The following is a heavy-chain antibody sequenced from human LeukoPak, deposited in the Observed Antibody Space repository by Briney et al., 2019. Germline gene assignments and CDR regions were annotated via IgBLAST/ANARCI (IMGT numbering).Heavy chain of an antibody. V-gene: IGHV4-31*03. D-gene: IGHD4-17*01. CDR3: VRADGTTVWLDP. J-gene: IGHJ5*02. Sequence: PSQTLSLTCTVSGGSISSGGYYWSWIRQHPGTGLEWIGYIHYSGSTYHNPSLKSRVTISIDTSKNRFSLTLSSVTAADTAVYYCVRADGTTVWLDPWGQGTLVTVSS. CDR2: IHYSGST. CDR1: GGSISSGGYY.